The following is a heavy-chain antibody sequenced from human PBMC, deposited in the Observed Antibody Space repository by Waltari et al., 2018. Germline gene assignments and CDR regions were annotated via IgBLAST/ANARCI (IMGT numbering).Heavy chain of an antibody. D-gene: IGHD5-18*01. J-gene: IGHJ4*02. Sequence: QVQLQESGPGLVKPSQTLSLTCTVSGGSISRRSYYWSWIQQPAGKGLEWIGRIYTSGSTNYNPSLKSRVTISVDTSKNQFSLKLSSVTAADTAVYYCARSTLRGYSYGLPDYWGQGTLVTVSS. V-gene: IGHV4-61*02. CDR3: ARSTLRGYSYGLPDY. CDR1: GGSISRRSYY. CDR2: IYTSGST.